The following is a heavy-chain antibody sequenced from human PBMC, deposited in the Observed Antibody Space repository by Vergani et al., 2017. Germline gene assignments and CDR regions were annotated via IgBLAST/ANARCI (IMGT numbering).Heavy chain of an antibody. J-gene: IGHJ5*02. CDR2: IYYSGST. D-gene: IGHD6-19*01. CDR3: AGGGSSGWSVSIWFDP. V-gene: IGHV4-39*07. CDR1: GGSITSSSYY. Sequence: QLQLQESGPGLVKPSETLSLTCTVSGGSITSSSYYWGWIRQPPGKGLEWVGSIYYSGSTNYNPSLKSLVTISVDTSKNQFSLKLSSVTAADTAVYYCAGGGSSGWSVSIWFDPWGQGTLVTVSS.